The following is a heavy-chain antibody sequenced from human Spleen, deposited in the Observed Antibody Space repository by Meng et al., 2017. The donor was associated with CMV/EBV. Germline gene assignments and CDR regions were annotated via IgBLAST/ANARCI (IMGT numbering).Heavy chain of an antibody. CDR1: GFTFSDYY. J-gene: IGHJ6*02. D-gene: IGHD6-6*01. V-gene: IGHV3-11*01. CDR3: ARDQFTHAIAGRDYYGMDV. Sequence: GESLKISCAASGFTFSDYYMSWIRQAPGKGLEWISYISSSGDTIYYVDSVKGRFTISRDNAKNSLYLQMNSLRAEDTAVYYCARDQFTHAIAGRDYYGMDVWGQGTTVTVSS. CDR2: ISSSGDTI.